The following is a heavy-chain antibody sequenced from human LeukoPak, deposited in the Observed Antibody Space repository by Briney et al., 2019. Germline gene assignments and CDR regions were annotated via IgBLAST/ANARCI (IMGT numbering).Heavy chain of an antibody. Sequence: PSETLSLTCAVYGGSFSGYYWSWIRQPPGKGLEWIGEINHSGSTNYNPSLKGRVTISVDTSKNQFSLKLSSVTAADTAVYYCARVEGSYQLLYGCLDYWGQGTLVTVSS. V-gene: IGHV4-34*01. J-gene: IGHJ4*02. D-gene: IGHD2-2*02. CDR3: ARVEGSYQLLYGCLDY. CDR1: GGSFSGYY. CDR2: INHSGST.